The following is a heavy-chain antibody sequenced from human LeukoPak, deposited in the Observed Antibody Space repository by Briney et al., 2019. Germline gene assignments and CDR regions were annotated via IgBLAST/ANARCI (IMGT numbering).Heavy chain of an antibody. V-gene: IGHV6-1*01. CDR1: GDSVSSNSAA. J-gene: IGHJ3*02. D-gene: IGHD1-14*01. CDR2: TFYRSKWYN. Sequence: SQTLSLTCVISGDSVSSNSAAWNWIRQSPSRGLEWLGRTFYRSKWYNDYAVSVESRITINPDTSKNQFSLQLNSVTPEDTAVYYCVRDDGIGLDAFDIWGQGTMVTVSS. CDR3: VRDDGIGLDAFDI.